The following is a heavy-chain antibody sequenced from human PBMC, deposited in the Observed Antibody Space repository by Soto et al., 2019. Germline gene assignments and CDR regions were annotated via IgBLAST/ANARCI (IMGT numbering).Heavy chain of an antibody. D-gene: IGHD3-10*01. CDR2: TSCDGDKA. CDR1: GFTFSNYG. J-gene: IGHJ6*02. CDR3: AKDIALVRGVIIDLDV. V-gene: IGHV3-30*18. Sequence: GGSRRLSCAASGFTFSNYGMHWVRQAPCQGLGWVAVTSCDGDKAHYADSVKSRFTISSDNSKNTLYLQMNSLRVEDTAVYYCAKDIALVRGVIIDLDVWGQGTTGTVS.